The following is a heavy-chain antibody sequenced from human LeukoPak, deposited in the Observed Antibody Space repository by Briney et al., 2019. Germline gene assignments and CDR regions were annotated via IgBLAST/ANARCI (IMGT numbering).Heavy chain of an antibody. CDR3: ARVRTRLRAGNCIWFDP. V-gene: IGHV1-2*02. CDR1: GYTFTGYY. CDR2: INPNSGGT. D-gene: IGHD6-13*01. Sequence: GASVKVSCKASGYTFTGYYMHWVRQAPGQGLEWMGWINPNSGGTNYAQKFQGRVTMTRDTSISTAYMELSRLRSDDTAVYYCARVRTRLRAGNCIWFDPWGQGTLVTVSS. J-gene: IGHJ5*02.